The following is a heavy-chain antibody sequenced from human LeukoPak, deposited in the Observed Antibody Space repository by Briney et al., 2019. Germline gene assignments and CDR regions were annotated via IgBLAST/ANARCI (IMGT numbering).Heavy chain of an antibody. CDR1: GGTFSSYA. D-gene: IGHD3-22*01. CDR3: AIFPTAGYYYDSSGYFHFDY. V-gene: IGHV1-69*01. CDR2: IIPIFGTA. Sequence: SVKVSCKASGGTFSSYAISWVRQAPGQGLEWMGGIIPIFGTANYAQKFQGRVTITADESTSTAYMELSSLRSEDTAVYYCAIFPTAGYYYDSSGYFHFDYWGQGTLVTVSS. J-gene: IGHJ4*02.